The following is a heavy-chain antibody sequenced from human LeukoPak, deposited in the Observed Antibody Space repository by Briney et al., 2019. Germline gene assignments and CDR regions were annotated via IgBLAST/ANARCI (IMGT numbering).Heavy chain of an antibody. CDR2: IYHSGST. V-gene: IGHV4-61*01. Sequence: SETLSLTCTVSGGSISSSSYYWGWIRQPPGKGLEWIGNIYHSGSTNYNASLKSRVTISVDTSKNQFSLKLSSVTAADTAVYYCARDVYYYDSSGSRAFDIWGQGTMVTVSS. D-gene: IGHD3-22*01. CDR1: GGSISSSSYY. J-gene: IGHJ3*02. CDR3: ARDVYYYDSSGSRAFDI.